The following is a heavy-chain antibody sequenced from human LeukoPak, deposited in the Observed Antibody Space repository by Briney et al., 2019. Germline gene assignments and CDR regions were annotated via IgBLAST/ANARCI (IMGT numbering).Heavy chain of an antibody. CDR1: GGSISNYY. D-gene: IGHD5-18*01. V-gene: IGHV4-59*01. CDR2: TYYSGST. Sequence: SETLSLTCTVSGGSISNYYWSWIRRAPGKGLEWIGYTYYSGSTNYNPSLKSRVTISVDTSKNQFSLKLSSVTAADTAVFYCARLSGGYSLFNGLDVWGKGTTVTVSS. J-gene: IGHJ6*04. CDR3: ARLSGGYSLFNGLDV.